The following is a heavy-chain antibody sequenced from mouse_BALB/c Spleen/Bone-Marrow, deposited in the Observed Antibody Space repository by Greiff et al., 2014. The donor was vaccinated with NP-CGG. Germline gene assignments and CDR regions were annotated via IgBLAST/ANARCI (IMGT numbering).Heavy chain of an antibody. D-gene: IGHD4-1*01. J-gene: IGHJ2*01. CDR2: IYPGDGDT. CDR3: ARVRNWADY. CDR1: GYAFSSYW. Sequence: QVQLKQSGAELVRPGSSVKISCKASGYAFSSYWMNWAKQRPGQGLEWIGQIYPGDGDTNYNGKFKGKATLTADKSSSTAYMQLSSLTSEDSAVYFCARVRNWADYWGQGTTLTVSS. V-gene: IGHV1-80*01.